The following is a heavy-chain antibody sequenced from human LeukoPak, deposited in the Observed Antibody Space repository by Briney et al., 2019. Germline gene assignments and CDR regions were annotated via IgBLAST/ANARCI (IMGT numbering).Heavy chain of an antibody. J-gene: IGHJ4*02. CDR3: AREGGVIVLDY. D-gene: IGHD3-16*02. CDR1: GFTFSSYW. CDR2: IKQDGSEK. Sequence: GGSLRLSCAASGFTFSSYWMSWVRQAPGKGLEWVANIKQDGSEKYYVDSVKGRFTISRDNAKNSLYLQVNSLRAEDTAVYYCAREGGVIVLDYWGQGTLVTVSS. V-gene: IGHV3-7*01.